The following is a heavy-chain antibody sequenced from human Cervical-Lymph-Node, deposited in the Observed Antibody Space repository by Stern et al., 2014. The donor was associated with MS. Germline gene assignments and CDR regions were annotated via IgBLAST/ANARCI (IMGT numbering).Heavy chain of an antibody. V-gene: IGHV1-3*04. D-gene: IGHD6-13*01. Sequence: VQLVQSGAEVKKPGASVKVSCKASGYTFTSYAIHWVRQAPGQRLEWMGRINTANGDTYYSEKFQGRVTFTGDTSANTAYMELFSLTSEDTTVYYCGRGQQSFDPWGQGTLVTVSA. CDR1: GYTFTSYA. J-gene: IGHJ5*02. CDR3: GRGQQSFDP. CDR2: INTANGDT.